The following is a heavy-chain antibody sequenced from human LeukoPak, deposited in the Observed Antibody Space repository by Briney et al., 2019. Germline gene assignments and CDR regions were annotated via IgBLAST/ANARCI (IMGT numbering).Heavy chain of an antibody. CDR3: ARGGYNYPFFDH. Sequence: PSETLSLTCAVSGDSISNGGFAWNWIRQPPGKGLEWIGYIYHRGGTYYNPSLKSRVTLSVYRSKNQFSLMLSSVTAADTAVYFCARGGYNYPFFDHWGQGALVTVSS. CDR2: IYHRGGT. J-gene: IGHJ4*02. D-gene: IGHD5-18*01. CDR1: GDSISNGGFA. V-gene: IGHV4-30-2*01.